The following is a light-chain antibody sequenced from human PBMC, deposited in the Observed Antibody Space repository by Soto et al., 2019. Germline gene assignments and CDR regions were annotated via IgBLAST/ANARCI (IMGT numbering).Light chain of an antibody. Sequence: EIVMTQSPATLSVSPGERATLSCRASQSVSDNLAWYQQKPGQAPRLLIYGTSTRATGIPARFSGSGSRTEFTLTISSLQSEDFAVYYCQQSNNLPYTFGQGTKVDIK. J-gene: IGKJ2*01. CDR1: QSVSDN. V-gene: IGKV3-15*01. CDR3: QQSNNLPYT. CDR2: GTS.